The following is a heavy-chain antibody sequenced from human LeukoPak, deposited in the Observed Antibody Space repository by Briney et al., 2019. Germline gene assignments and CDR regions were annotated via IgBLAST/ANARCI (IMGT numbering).Heavy chain of an antibody. CDR2: IYTSGST. Sequence: KPSETLSLTCTVSGDSMSTYYWSWIRQSPGQGLEWIGHIYTSGSTNYNPSLKSRVTISVDTSNNQFSLRLSSVTATDTAVYYCARHPYSGAYFRNNWFDPWGQGTLVTVSS. CDR1: GDSMSTYY. CDR3: ARHPYSGAYFRNNWFDP. V-gene: IGHV4-4*09. J-gene: IGHJ5*02. D-gene: IGHD1-26*01.